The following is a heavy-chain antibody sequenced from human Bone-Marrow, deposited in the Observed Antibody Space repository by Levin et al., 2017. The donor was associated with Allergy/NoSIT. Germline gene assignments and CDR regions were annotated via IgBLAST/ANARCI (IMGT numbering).Heavy chain of an antibody. Sequence: GESLKISCAASGFTVSSHYMTWVRQAPGKGLEWVSSVYSRGDTDYADSVKGRFTISRDKSKNTLYLQMNSLRVEDTAVYYCARHPASMALGDYWGQGILVTVSS. CDR2: VYSRGDT. V-gene: IGHV3-53*01. D-gene: IGHD2-2*01. J-gene: IGHJ4*02. CDR3: ARHPASMALGDY. CDR1: GFTVSSHY.